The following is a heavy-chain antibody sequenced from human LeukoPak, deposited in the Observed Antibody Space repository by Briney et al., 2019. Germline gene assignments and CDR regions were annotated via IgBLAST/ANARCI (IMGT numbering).Heavy chain of an antibody. D-gene: IGHD4-17*01. CDR3: TGQPNYGDYPN. J-gene: IGHJ4*02. CDR1: GFTFSGST. CDR2: IRNKANSYAT. Sequence: GGSLRLSCAASGFTFSGSTMHWVRQASGKGLEWVGRIRNKANSYATAYVESVKGRFTISRDDSKNTVYLQMNSLKTEDTAVYYCTGQPNYGDYPNWGQGTLVTVPS. V-gene: IGHV3-73*01.